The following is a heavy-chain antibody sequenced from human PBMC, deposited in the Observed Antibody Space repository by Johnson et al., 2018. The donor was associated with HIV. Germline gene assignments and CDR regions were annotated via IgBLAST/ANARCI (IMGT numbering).Heavy chain of an antibody. CDR2: ISYDGSNK. CDR1: GFTFSSYA. Sequence: QVQLVESGGGVVQPGRSLRLSCAASGFTFSSYAMHWVRQAPGKGLEWVAVISYDGSNKYYADSVKGRFPISRDNSKNTLYLQMNSLRAEDTAVYYCARQKNSQGRWLQFDAFDIWGQGTMVTVSS. J-gene: IGHJ3*02. CDR3: ARQKNSQGRWLQFDAFDI. D-gene: IGHD5-24*01. V-gene: IGHV3-30-3*01.